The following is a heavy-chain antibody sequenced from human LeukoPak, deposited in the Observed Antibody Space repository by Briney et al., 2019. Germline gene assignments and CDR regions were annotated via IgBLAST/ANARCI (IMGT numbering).Heavy chain of an antibody. J-gene: IGHJ4*02. D-gene: IGHD3-22*01. CDR1: GFTFSDYY. Sequence: PGGSPRLSCAASGFTFSDYYMSWIRQAPGKGLERVSYISSSGSTIYYADSVKGRFTISRDNAKNSLYLQMNSLRAEDTAVYYCARDSYYDSSGYYSPLFDYWGQGTLVTVSS. CDR3: ARDSYYDSSGYYSPLFDY. V-gene: IGHV3-11*01. CDR2: ISSSGSTI.